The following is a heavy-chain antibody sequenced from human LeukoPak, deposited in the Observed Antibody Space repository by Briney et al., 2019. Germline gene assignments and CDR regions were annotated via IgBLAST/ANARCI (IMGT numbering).Heavy chain of an antibody. CDR1: GGSISSGGYS. Sequence: PSQTLSLTCAVSGGSISSGGYSWSWIRQPPGKGLEWIGYIYHSGSTYYNPSLKSRVTISVDMSNNQFSLKLTSVTAADTAVYYCARHADSGFGESAFDFWGQGTLVTVSS. J-gene: IGHJ4*02. D-gene: IGHD3-10*01. CDR2: IYHSGST. V-gene: IGHV4-30-2*01. CDR3: ARHADSGFGESAFDF.